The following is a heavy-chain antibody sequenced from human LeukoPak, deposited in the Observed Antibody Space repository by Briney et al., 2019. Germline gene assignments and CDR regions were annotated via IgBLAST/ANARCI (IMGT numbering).Heavy chain of an antibody. CDR2: ISGSGGST. CDR1: GFTFSSYA. J-gene: IGHJ4*02. V-gene: IGHV3-23*01. Sequence: AGGSLRLSCAASGFTFSSYAMSWVRQAPGKGLEWVSAISGSGGSTYYADSVKGRFTISRDNSKNTLYLQMNSLRAEDTAVYYCAKGDGIEPITMVRGGLIDYWGQGTLVTVSS. D-gene: IGHD3-10*01. CDR3: AKGDGIEPITMVRGGLIDY.